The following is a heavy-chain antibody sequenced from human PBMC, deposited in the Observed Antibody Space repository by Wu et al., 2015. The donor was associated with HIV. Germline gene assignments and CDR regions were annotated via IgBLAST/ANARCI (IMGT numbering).Heavy chain of an antibody. J-gene: IGHJ3*02. V-gene: IGHV1-69*05. D-gene: IGHD5-12*01. CDR2: IIPLFGTT. Sequence: QDHLVQSGAEVKKPGSSVKISCKASGSTFNAVNWLRQAPGQGLEWMGGIIPLFGTTEYAHIFQDRVTITTDESTSTAYMRLTSLTSADTAVYYCARPYSGYAYDVFDIWGQGTVVFVSS. CDR1: GSTFNA. CDR3: ARPYSGYAYDVFDI.